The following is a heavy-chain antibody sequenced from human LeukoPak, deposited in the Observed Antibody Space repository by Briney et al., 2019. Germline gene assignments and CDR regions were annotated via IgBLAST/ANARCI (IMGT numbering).Heavy chain of an antibody. Sequence: GGSLRLSCAASGFTFSSYAMSWVRQAPGKGLEWVSAISGSGGSTYYADSVKGRFTISRDNSKNTLYLQMNSLRAEDTAVYYCAKANRGYCGGDCYYYYYYYMDVWGKGTTVTISS. D-gene: IGHD2-21*02. V-gene: IGHV3-23*01. CDR3: AKANRGYCGGDCYYYYYYYMDV. CDR1: GFTFSSYA. J-gene: IGHJ6*03. CDR2: ISGSGGST.